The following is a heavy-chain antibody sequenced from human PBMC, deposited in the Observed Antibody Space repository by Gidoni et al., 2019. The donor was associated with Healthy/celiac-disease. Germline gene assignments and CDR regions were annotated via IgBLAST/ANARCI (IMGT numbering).Heavy chain of an antibody. Sequence: EVQLGESGGGLVQPGGSLRLSCEAPGFTFSSYWMHWVRQAPGKGLVWVSRIKSDGSSTSYADSVKGRFTISRDNSKNTLYLQMNSLRAEDTAVYYCARIGYGDYDDAFDIWGQGTMVTVSS. CDR3: ARIGYGDYDDAFDI. CDR2: IKSDGSST. CDR1: GFTFSSYW. D-gene: IGHD4-17*01. J-gene: IGHJ3*02. V-gene: IGHV3-74*01.